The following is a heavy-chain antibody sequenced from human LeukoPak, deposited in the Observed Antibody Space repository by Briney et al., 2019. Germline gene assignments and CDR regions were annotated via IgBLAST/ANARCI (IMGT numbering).Heavy chain of an antibody. Sequence: GGSLRLSCAASGFTSSNYAMSWVRQAPGKGLEWDLAISGSGGSTYYADSVKGRFTISRDNSKNTLYLQMNSLRAEDTAVYYCAKGLPYSSGWYFPDYWGQGTLVTVSS. J-gene: IGHJ4*02. D-gene: IGHD6-19*01. CDR1: GFTSSNYA. CDR3: AKGLPYSSGWYFPDY. CDR2: ISGSGGST. V-gene: IGHV3-23*01.